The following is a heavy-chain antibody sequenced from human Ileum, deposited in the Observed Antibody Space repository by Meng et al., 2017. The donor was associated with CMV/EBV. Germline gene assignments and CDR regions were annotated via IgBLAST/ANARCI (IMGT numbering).Heavy chain of an antibody. CDR1: GGSISGYY. V-gene: IGHV4-4*07. CDR3: ARGSSSWAFDY. Sequence: QWQLQESGPGLVKPSETLSLTCTVSGGSISGYYWSWIRQPATKGLEWIGRVYSSGSTDYNPSLQSRVTMSVDTSKNQFSLKLSSVTAADTAVYYCARGSSSWAFDYWGQGTLVTVSS. CDR2: VYSSGST. J-gene: IGHJ4*02. D-gene: IGHD2-2*01.